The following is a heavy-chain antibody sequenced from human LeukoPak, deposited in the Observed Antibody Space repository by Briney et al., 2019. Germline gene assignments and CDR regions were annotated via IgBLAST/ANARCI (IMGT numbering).Heavy chain of an antibody. D-gene: IGHD4-17*01. CDR3: ARLYGDYEGAFVDY. J-gene: IGHJ4*02. V-gene: IGHV4-38-2*02. CDR2: IYYSGST. Sequence: SETLSLTCTVSGYSISSGYYWGWIRQPPGKGLEWIGYIYYSGSTNYNPSLKSRVTISVDTSKNQFSLKLSSVTAADTAVYYCARLYGDYEGAFVDYWGQGTLVTVSS. CDR1: GYSISSGYY.